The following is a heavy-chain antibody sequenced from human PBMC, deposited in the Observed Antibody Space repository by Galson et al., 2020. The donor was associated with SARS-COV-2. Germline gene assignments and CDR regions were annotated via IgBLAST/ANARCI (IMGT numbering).Heavy chain of an antibody. V-gene: IGHV3-9*01. CDR3: AKGGFGELGAYWFDP. D-gene: IGHD3-10*01. Sequence: GGSLRLSCAASGFTFDDYVMHWVRQAPGKGLEWVSGISWNSDKVDYADSVKGRFTISRDNAKNSLYLQMNSLRPEDTALYYCAKGGFGELGAYWFDPWGQGTQVTVSA. J-gene: IGHJ5*02. CDR2: ISWNSDKV. CDR1: GFTFDDYV.